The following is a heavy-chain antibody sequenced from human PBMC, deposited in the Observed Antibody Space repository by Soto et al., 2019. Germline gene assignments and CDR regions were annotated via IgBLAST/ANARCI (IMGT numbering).Heavy chain of an antibody. CDR2: ISGSGGNT. V-gene: IGHV3-23*01. J-gene: IGHJ4*02. CDR1: GFTFTSYT. Sequence: GGSLRLSCAASGFTFTSYTMSWVRQAPGKGLEWVSGISGSGGNTYYADSVKGRFTISSDNSKNTVYLQMNSLRVEDTAVYYCANQYTSSSSVDSWGQGTLVTVSS. CDR3: ANQYTSSSSVDS. D-gene: IGHD6-6*01.